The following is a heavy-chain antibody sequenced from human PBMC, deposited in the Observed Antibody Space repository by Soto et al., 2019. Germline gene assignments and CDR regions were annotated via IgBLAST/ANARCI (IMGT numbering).Heavy chain of an antibody. V-gene: IGHV3-30*18. Sequence: GGSLRLSCAASGFTFSSYGMHWVRQAPGKGLEWVAVISYDGSNKYYADSVKGRFTISRDNSKNTLYLQMNSLRAEDTAVYYCAKDDDFWSGYYDKYYYYYGMDVWGQGTTVTVSS. CDR1: GFTFSSYG. D-gene: IGHD3-3*01. CDR3: AKDDDFWSGYYDKYYYYYGMDV. J-gene: IGHJ6*02. CDR2: ISYDGSNK.